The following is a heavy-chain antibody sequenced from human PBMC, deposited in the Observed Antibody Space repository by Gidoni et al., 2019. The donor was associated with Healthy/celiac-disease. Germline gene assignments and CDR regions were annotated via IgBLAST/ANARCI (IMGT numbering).Heavy chain of an antibody. CDR2: INHSGST. J-gene: IGHJ4*02. V-gene: IGHV4-34*01. D-gene: IGHD2-2*01. Sequence: QVQLQQWGEGLLKPSETLSLTCDVYGGSFSGYYWSWIRQPPGQGLEWIGEINHSGSTNYNPSLKSRVTISVDTSKTQFSLKLSSVTAADTAVYYCARGMPIDYWGQGTLVTVSS. CDR1: GGSFSGYY. CDR3: ARGMPIDY.